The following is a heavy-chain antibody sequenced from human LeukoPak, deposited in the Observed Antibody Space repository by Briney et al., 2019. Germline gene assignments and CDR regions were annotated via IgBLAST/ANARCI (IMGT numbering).Heavy chain of an antibody. D-gene: IGHD6-13*01. CDR2: INPNSGDT. J-gene: IGHJ5*02. CDR3: ARDKGIAAARDWFDP. Sequence: ASVKVSCKASGYTFTDYYLHWVRQAPGQGLEWMGWINPNSGDTDYAQKFQGRVTMTRDTSISTAYMELSSLRSEDTAVYYCARDKGIAAARDWFDPWGQGTLVTVSS. CDR1: GYTFTDYY. V-gene: IGHV1-2*02.